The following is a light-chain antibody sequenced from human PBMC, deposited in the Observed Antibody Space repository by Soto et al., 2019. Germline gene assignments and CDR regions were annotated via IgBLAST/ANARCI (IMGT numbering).Light chain of an antibody. J-gene: IGKJ3*01. V-gene: IGKV3-20*01. CDR2: GAS. CDR3: HQYGDSPFT. Sequence: EIVLTQSPGALSLSPGQRATLSCRAGQSVSSNSLAWYQQKPGQAPRLLIYGASNRAIGISDRFSGSRSGTDFTLPISRLEPEDSAVYYCHQYGDSPFTFGPGTKVEI. CDR1: QSVSSNS.